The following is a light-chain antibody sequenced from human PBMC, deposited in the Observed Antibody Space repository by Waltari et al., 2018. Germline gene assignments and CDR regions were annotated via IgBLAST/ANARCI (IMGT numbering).Light chain of an antibody. CDR2: DVS. V-gene: IGLV2-11*01. CDR1: SSDLGGYTS. J-gene: IGLJ3*02. Sequence: QSALTHPRSVSGSPGQAATIPSAGTSSDLGGYTSVSCYQHHPCKAPKLMIYDVSKRPSGVPDLFSSSKSGNTASPTISGLQAEDEADYYCCSYAGSYTRVFGGGPQLTVL. CDR3: CSYAGSYTRV.